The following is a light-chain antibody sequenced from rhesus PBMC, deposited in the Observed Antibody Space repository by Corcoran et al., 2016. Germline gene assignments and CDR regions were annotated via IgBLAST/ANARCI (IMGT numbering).Light chain of an antibody. CDR3: QHYYSNSLA. CDR1: QGITND. Sequence: DIQMTQSPSSLSASVGDRVTITCRASQGITNDLAWYHQKPGETPKLLIYEASNLESGIPSRVSGSGSGTDFTLTISSLQSEDFATYYCQHYYSNSLAFGGGTKVEI. J-gene: IGKJ4*01. V-gene: IGKV1S17*01. CDR2: EAS.